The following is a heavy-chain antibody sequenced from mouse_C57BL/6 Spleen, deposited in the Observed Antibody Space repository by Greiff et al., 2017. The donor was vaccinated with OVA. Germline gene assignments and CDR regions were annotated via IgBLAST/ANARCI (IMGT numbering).Heavy chain of an antibody. J-gene: IGHJ1*03. V-gene: IGHV1-15*01. Sequence: VQLKQSGAELVRPGASVTLSCKASGYTFTDYEMHWVKQTPVHGLEWIGAIDPETGGTAYNQKFKGKAILTADKSSSTAYMELRSLTSEDSAVYYCTRNYYGSSYRYFDVWGTGTTVTVSS. CDR1: GYTFTDYE. D-gene: IGHD1-1*01. CDR3: TRNYYGSSYRYFDV. CDR2: IDPETGGT.